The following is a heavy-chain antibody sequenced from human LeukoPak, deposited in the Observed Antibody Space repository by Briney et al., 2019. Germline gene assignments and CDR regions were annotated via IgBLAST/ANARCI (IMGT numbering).Heavy chain of an antibody. D-gene: IGHD3-3*01. CDR3: AREPGWEWLSQTYYFDY. J-gene: IGHJ4*02. V-gene: IGHV1-2*02. CDR1: GYTFTGYY. Sequence: ASVKVSCKASGYTFTGYYIHWVRQAPGQGLEWMGWINPNSGGTNYAQKFQGRVTMTRDASISTAYMELSRLRSDDTAVYYCAREPGWEWLSQTYYFDYWGQGTLVTVSS. CDR2: INPNSGGT.